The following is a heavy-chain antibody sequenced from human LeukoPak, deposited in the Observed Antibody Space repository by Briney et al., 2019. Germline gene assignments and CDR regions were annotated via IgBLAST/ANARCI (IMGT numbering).Heavy chain of an antibody. CDR2: IKQDGSEK. CDR3: AKGNPYYYDSSGYYYYYYGMDV. V-gene: IGHV3-7*01. D-gene: IGHD3-22*01. CDR1: EFTFSSFW. J-gene: IGHJ6*02. Sequence: PGGSLRLSCAASEFTFSSFWMSWVRQAPGKGLEWVANIKQDGSEKRYVDSVKGRFTISRDNAKNSLYLQMNSLRADDTAVYYCAKGNPYYYDSSGYYYYYYGMDVWGQGTTVTVSS.